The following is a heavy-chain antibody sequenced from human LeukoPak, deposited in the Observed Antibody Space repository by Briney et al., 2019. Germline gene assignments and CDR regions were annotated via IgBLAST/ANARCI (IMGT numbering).Heavy chain of an antibody. CDR3: ARQIAGAGKAGFDY. CDR1: GGSLSSYY. D-gene: IGHD6-19*01. J-gene: IGHJ4*02. CDR2: IYTTGST. Sequence: PSETLSLTCTVSGGSLSSYYWTWIRPPAGKGLEWIGRIYTTGSTNYNPSLNRRVTMSVDTSKKQFSLQLRSVTAADTAVYYCARQIAGAGKAGFDYWGQGTMVSVSS. V-gene: IGHV4-4*07.